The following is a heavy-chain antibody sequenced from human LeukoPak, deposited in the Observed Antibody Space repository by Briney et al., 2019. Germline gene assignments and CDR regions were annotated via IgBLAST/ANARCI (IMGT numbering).Heavy chain of an antibody. D-gene: IGHD3-16*01. J-gene: IGHJ6*02. CDR2: INTNTGNP. CDR3: ARDHVRGYYYYGMDV. CDR1: GYTFTTYA. Sequence: ASVKVSCKGSGYTFTTYAMNWVRQAPAQGLEWMGWINTNTGNPTYAQGFTGRFVFSLDTSVSTAYLQISSLKAEDTAVYYCARDHVRGYYYYGMDVWGQETTVTVSS. V-gene: IGHV7-4-1*02.